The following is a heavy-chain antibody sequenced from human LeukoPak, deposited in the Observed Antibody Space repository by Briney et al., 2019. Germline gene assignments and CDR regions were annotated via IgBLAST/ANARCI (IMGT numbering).Heavy chain of an antibody. V-gene: IGHV4-59*02. Sequence: SETLSLTCTVSGGSVSSYYWTWIRQPPGKGLEWIGNIFYTGSTSYNPSLKSRVTISVDTSKNQFSLRLSSVTAADTAVYYCAREPRGGGYSFDYWGQGTLVTVSS. CDR1: GGSVSSYY. CDR3: AREPRGGGYSFDY. J-gene: IGHJ4*02. CDR2: IFYTGST. D-gene: IGHD5-12*01.